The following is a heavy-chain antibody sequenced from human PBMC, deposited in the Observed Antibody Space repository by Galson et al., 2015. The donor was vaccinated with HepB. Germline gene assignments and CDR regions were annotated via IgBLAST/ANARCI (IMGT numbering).Heavy chain of an antibody. CDR3: ARHAYSSSSGVNWFDP. Sequence: QSGAEVKKPGESLRISCKGSGYSFTSYWISWVRQMPGKGLEWMGRIDPSDSYTNYSPSFQGHVTISADKSISTAYLQWSSLKASDTAMYYCARHAYSSSSGVNWFDPWGQGTLVTVSS. V-gene: IGHV5-10-1*01. D-gene: IGHD6-6*01. CDR2: IDPSDSYT. CDR1: GYSFTSYW. J-gene: IGHJ5*02.